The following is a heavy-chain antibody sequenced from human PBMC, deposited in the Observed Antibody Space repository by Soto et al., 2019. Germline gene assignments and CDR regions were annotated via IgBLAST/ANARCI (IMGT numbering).Heavy chain of an antibody. Sequence: SETLSLTCSVPGGSINTYSWSWIRLPPGQGLEWIGDIHYTGRANYSPSLKSRVTMSVDTSKYQFSLNLNSASAADTAVYFCARHNFATRAFDVWGQGTLVTVSS. V-gene: IGHV4-59*08. J-gene: IGHJ4*02. CDR3: ARHNFATRAFDV. CDR1: GGSINTYS. D-gene: IGHD1-1*01. CDR2: IHYTGRA.